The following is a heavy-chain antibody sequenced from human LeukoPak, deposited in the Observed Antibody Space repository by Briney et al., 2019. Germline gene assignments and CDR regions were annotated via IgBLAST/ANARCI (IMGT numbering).Heavy chain of an antibody. D-gene: IGHD6-13*01. CDR2: VNPNNDNT. V-gene: IGHV1-2*02. CDR1: GYTFTGYY. J-gene: IGHJ4*02. CDR3: ASPGTIDY. Sequence: ASVKVSCKASGYTFTGYYLHWVRQAPGQGLEWMGWVNPNNDNTNYAQKFRGRVTMTRDTSTSTVYMELSRLTSDDTAVYYCASPGTIDYWGQGTLVTVSS.